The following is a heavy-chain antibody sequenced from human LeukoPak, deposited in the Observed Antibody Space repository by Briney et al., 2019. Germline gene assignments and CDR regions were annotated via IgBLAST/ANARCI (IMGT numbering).Heavy chain of an antibody. J-gene: IGHJ4*02. CDR3: TRGVPATGTLDF. V-gene: IGHV6-1*01. D-gene: IGHD2-2*01. CDR1: V. Sequence: VXNXIXXSPSRGLXWLGRTYYRSKWYYEYAVSVRSRVTINPDTSRNQLSLQLNSVTPEDTAVYYCTRGVPATGTLDFWGQGTLVTVSS. CDR2: TYYRSKWYY.